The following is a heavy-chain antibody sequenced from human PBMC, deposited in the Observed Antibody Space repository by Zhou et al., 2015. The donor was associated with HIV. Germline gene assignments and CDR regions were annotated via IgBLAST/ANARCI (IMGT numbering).Heavy chain of an antibody. J-gene: IGHJ3*02. Sequence: QVQLVQSGTEVKKPGSSVKVSCKTSGGTFSGSEISWVRQAPGQGLEWMGGITPMFDLVNYAQKFRGRLTITADEPTATAYMELSSLRSEDAAVYYCARNTGNYNYAFDMWGQGTMLVVSS. V-gene: IGHV1-69*01. CDR1: GGTFSGSE. CDR2: ITPMFDLV. CDR3: ARNTGNYNYAFDM. D-gene: IGHD1-26*01.